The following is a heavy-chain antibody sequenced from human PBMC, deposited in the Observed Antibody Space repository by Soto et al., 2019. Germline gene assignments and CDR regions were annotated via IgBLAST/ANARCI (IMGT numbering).Heavy chain of an antibody. V-gene: IGHV2-26*04. Sequence: QVTVKESGPVLVKPTETLTLTCTVSGFSLSNAGLGVSWIRQPPGKALEWLAHIFSNDEKSYSTCLKSRLTISKDTSKSQVVLTMTNMDPVDTATYYCASTYSSSWDWFDPWGQGTLVTVSS. D-gene: IGHD6-13*01. CDR2: IFSNDEK. CDR3: ASTYSSSWDWFDP. J-gene: IGHJ5*02. CDR1: GFSLSNAGLG.